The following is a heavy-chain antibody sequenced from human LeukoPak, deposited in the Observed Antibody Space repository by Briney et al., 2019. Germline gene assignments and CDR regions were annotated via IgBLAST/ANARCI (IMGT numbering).Heavy chain of an antibody. V-gene: IGHV3-49*03. Sequence: GGSLRLSCTAFGFTFGDYGLSWFRQAPGKGLEWIGFIRSKKVFGGAIEYAASVKGRFTFSRDDSKSIAYLQMNDLRTDDTAVYYCTRDWWRLGFDYWGQGILVTVSS. D-gene: IGHD2-21*02. CDR2: IRSKKVFGGAI. CDR1: GFTFGDYG. CDR3: TRDWWRLGFDY. J-gene: IGHJ4*02.